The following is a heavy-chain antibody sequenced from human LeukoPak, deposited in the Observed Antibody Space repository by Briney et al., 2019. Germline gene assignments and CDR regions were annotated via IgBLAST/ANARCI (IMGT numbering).Heavy chain of an antibody. D-gene: IGHD3-3*01. V-gene: IGHV1-2*02. J-gene: IGHJ3*02. Sequence: ASVKVSCKASGYTFSGYYMHWVRQAPGQGLEWMGWINPNSGGTNYAQKFQGRVTMTRDTSISTAYMELSRLRSDDTAVYYCAGTRFLEWPKRAFDIWGQGTMVTVSS. CDR2: INPNSGGT. CDR1: GYTFSGYY. CDR3: AGTRFLEWPKRAFDI.